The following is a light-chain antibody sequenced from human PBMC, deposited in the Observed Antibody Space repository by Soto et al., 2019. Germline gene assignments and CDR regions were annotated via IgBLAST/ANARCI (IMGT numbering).Light chain of an antibody. V-gene: IGKV3-15*01. CDR3: QQYGDWPRT. Sequence: EIDLTQSPATLSASVGDRATLSCRASQSVTNNFAWYQQKPGKAPKLLIFNTSTRASGVPARFSGSGSGTEFTLTISSLQSEDFATYYCQQYGDWPRTFGGGAKVEVE. J-gene: IGKJ4*02. CDR2: NTS. CDR1: QSVTNN.